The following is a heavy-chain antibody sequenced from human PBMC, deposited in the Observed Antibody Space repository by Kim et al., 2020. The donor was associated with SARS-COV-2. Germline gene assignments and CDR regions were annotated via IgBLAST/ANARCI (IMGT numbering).Heavy chain of an antibody. CDR3: ARVPSFEGAGSFDY. Sequence: SVKVSCKASGGTFSSYAISWVRQAPGQGLEWMGGIIPIFGTANYAQKFQGRVTITADESTSTAYMELSSLRSEDTAVYYCARVPSFEGAGSFDYWGQGTLVTVSS. D-gene: IGHD6-19*01. J-gene: IGHJ4*02. CDR1: GGTFSSYA. CDR2: IIPIFGTA. V-gene: IGHV1-69*13.